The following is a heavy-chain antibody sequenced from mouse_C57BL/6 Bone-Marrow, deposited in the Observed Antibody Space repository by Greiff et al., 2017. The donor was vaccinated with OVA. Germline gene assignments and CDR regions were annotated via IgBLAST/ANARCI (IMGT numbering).Heavy chain of an antibody. CDR1: GYAFTNYL. CDR3: ARWRWYPFAY. D-gene: IGHD2-1*01. Sequence: QVQLQQSGAELVRPGTSVKVSCKASGYAFTNYLIEWVKQRPGQGLEWIGVINPGSGGTNYNEKFKGKATLTADKSSSTAYMQLSSLTSEDSAVYFRARWRWYPFAYWGQGTLVTVSA. J-gene: IGHJ3*01. V-gene: IGHV1-54*01. CDR2: INPGSGGT.